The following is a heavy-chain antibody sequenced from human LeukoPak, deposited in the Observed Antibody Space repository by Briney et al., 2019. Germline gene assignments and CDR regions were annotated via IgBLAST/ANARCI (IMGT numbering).Heavy chain of an antibody. Sequence: GGSLRLSCAASGYTFTTYWMHWVRQAPAKGLVWVSRINGIGSSSNYADSVKGRFTISRDNARNTLYLQMNSLRAEDTALYYCARTSPTSHFDFWGQGTLVTVSS. CDR3: ARTSPTSHFDF. J-gene: IGHJ4*02. D-gene: IGHD3-16*01. CDR1: GYTFTTYW. V-gene: IGHV3-74*01. CDR2: INGIGSSS.